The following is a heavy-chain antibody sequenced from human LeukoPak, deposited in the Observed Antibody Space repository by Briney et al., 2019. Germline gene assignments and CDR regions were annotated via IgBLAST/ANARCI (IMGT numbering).Heavy chain of an antibody. D-gene: IGHD7-27*01. CDR3: AREALTGDDAFDI. V-gene: IGHV4-34*01. J-gene: IGHJ3*02. CDR2: INHSGST. CDR1: GGSFSGYY. Sequence: SETLSLTCAVYGGSFSGYYWSWIRQPPGKGLEWIGEINHSGSTNYNPSLKSRVTISVDTSKNQFPLKLSSVTAADTAVYYCAREALTGDDAFDIWGQGTMVTVSS.